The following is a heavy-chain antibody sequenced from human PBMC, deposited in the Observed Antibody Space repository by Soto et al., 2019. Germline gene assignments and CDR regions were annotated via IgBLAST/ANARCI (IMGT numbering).Heavy chain of an antibody. CDR3: ARVHKNWFDS. J-gene: IGHJ5*01. V-gene: IGHV5-10-1*01. CDR1: GYNFTAFW. Sequence: GESLKISCKASGYNFTAFWIHWVRQMPGKGLEWLGKIDPSDSYTNYSPSFEGHVTISTDNSITTAYLQWSSLRASDTALYFCARVHKNWFDSWAQGTMVTVSS. CDR2: IDPSDSYT.